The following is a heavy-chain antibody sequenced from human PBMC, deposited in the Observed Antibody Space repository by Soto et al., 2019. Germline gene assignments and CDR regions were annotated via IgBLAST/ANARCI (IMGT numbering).Heavy chain of an antibody. CDR2: IYNSGST. CDR1: GDSIISSYY. Sequence: XETLSLPWTVSGDSIISSYYWSWIRRPPGKGLEWIGNIYNSGSTNYNPSLKSRVAISLDTSKNQFSLKLSSVNAADTAVYYCAREKTYYDFWSGGYTAPKGMDVWGQGTTVTVSS. CDR3: AREKTYYDFWSGGYTAPKGMDV. V-gene: IGHV4-59*01. D-gene: IGHD3-3*01. J-gene: IGHJ6*02.